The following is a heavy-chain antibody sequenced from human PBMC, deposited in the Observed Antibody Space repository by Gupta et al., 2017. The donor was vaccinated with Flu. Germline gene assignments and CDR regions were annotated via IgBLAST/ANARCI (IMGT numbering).Heavy chain of an antibody. CDR3: TRDSYDSTGPDQN. CDR1: GFDFTNAW. CDR2: IKSTSHGATT. D-gene: IGHD3-16*01. Sequence: GRLVEAGVGLVKPGGSLRIYCAGFGFDFTNAWMNWVRQTPGKGLEWVGRIKSTSHGATTDYAAPVKGRFTISKDDSKSKLYLQINNLTIDDSAMYYCTRDSYDSTGPDQNWGQGTLVTVSS. V-gene: IGHV3-15*01. J-gene: IGHJ4*02.